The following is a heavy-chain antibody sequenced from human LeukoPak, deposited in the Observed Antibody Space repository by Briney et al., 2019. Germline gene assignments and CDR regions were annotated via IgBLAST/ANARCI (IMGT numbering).Heavy chain of an antibody. CDR3: AWRQLRGHFDI. Sequence: QSGGSLRLSCAASGFTFSSYGMHWVRQAPGKGLEWVAVISYDGSNKYYADSVKGRFTISRDNAKNSLYLQMNSLRAEDTAVYYCAWRQLRGHFDIWGQGTMVTVSS. J-gene: IGHJ3*02. CDR2: ISYDGSNK. V-gene: IGHV3-30*03. D-gene: IGHD5-18*01. CDR1: GFTFSSYG.